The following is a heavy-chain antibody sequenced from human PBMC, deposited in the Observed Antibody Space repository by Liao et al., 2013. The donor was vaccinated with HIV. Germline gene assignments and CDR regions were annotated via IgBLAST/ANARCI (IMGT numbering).Heavy chain of an antibody. D-gene: IGHD1-1*01. CDR1: GGSISSGSYY. Sequence: QVQLQESGPGLVKPSQTLSLTCTVSGGSISSGSYYWNWIRQPAGKGWSGLEVSIIVGPSTTARPSKSRVAMSVNTSKNQFSLRLSSVTAADTAFYYCARDRAAPTTYTPYFDFWGQGILVIVSS. J-gene: IGHJ4*02. CDR3: ARDRAAPTTYTPYFDF. V-gene: IGHV4-39*07. CDR2: SIIVGPS.